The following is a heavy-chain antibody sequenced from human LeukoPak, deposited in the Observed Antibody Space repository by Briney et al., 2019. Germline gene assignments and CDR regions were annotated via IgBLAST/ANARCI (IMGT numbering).Heavy chain of an antibody. D-gene: IGHD6-19*01. V-gene: IGHV7-4-1*02. CDR2: INTNTGNP. J-gene: IGHJ5*02. Sequence: ASVTVSCKASGYTFTSHPMNWVRQAPGQGLEWMGWINTNTGNPTYAQGFTGRFVFSLDTSVSTAYLQISSLKAEDTAVYYCARDLGGWFNNWFDPWGQGTLVTVSS. CDR1: GYTFTSHP. CDR3: ARDLGGWFNNWFDP.